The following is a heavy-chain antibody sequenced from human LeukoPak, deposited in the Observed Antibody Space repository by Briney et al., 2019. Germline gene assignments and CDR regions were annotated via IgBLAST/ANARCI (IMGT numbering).Heavy chain of an antibody. D-gene: IGHD3-22*01. CDR2: IRYDGSNK. J-gene: IGHJ5*01. CDR1: GFTFSSYG. Sequence: GGSLRLSCAASGFTFSSYGMHWVRQAPGKGLEWVAFIRYDGSNKYYADSVKGRFTIPRDNSKNTLYLQMNSLRAEDTAVYYCAKDITMIVVAVDSRGQGTLVTVSS. CDR3: AKDITMIVVAVDS. V-gene: IGHV3-30*02.